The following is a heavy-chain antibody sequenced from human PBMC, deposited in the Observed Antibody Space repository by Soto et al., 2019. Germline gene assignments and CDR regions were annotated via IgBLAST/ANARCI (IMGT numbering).Heavy chain of an antibody. V-gene: IGHV3-23*01. CDR1: ECTFSSYA. D-gene: IGHD3-22*01. J-gene: IGHJ5*02. Sequence: GSLRLSCAACECTFSSYAMSWVRQAPGKGLEWVSAISGSGGSTYYADSVKGRFTISRDNSKNTLYLQMNSLRAEDTAVYYCAKANPITMIVVGLRGWFDPWGQGTLVTVSS. CDR3: AKANPITMIVVGLRGWFDP. CDR2: ISGSGGST.